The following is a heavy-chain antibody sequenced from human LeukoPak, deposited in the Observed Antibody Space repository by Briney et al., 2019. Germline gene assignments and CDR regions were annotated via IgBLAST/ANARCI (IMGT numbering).Heavy chain of an antibody. CDR3: AKDLGGGETGLLDY. CDR1: GFIFSSYA. Sequence: GGSLRLSCAASGFIFSSYAMNWVRQAPGKGLEWVSVMSASGGSTYYADSVKGRFTISRDNSKNTLYLRMNSLRAEDTATYYCAKDLGGGETGLLDYWGQGTLVTVSS. CDR2: MSASGGST. D-gene: IGHD2-21*01. V-gene: IGHV3-23*01. J-gene: IGHJ4*02.